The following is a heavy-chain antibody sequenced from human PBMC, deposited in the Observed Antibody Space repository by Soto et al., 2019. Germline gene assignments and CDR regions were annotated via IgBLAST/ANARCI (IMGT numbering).Heavy chain of an antibody. Sequence: EVQLVESGGGLVQPGGSLRLSCAASGFTFSSYWMSWVRQAPGKGLEWVANIKQDGSEKYYVDSVKGRFTISRDNAKNSLYLQMNSLRAEDTAVYYCARDRFKSGIAARPDDYWGQGTLVTVSS. J-gene: IGHJ4*02. CDR2: IKQDGSEK. V-gene: IGHV3-7*05. CDR1: GFTFSSYW. CDR3: ARDRFKSGIAARPDDY. D-gene: IGHD6-6*01.